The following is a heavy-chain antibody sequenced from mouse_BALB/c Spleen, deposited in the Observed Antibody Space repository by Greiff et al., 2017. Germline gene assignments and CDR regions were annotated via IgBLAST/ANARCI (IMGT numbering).Heavy chain of an antibody. V-gene: IGHV2-2*02. CDR2: IWSGGGT. J-gene: IGHJ3*01. CDR1: GFSLTSYG. Sequence: QVQLQQSGPGLVQPSQSLSITCTVSGFSLTSYGVHWVRQSPGKGLEWLGVIWSGGGTDYNAAFISRLSISKDNSNSQVFFKMNSLQANDAAVYYCARKGSDGAWFAYWGQGTLVTVSA. CDR3: ARKGSDGAWFAY.